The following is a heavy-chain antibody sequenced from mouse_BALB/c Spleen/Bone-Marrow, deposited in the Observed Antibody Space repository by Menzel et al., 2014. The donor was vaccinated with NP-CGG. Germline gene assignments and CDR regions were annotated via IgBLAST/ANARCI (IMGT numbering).Heavy chain of an antibody. CDR1: GFNIKDTY. CDR3: ASYDYGYYFDY. V-gene: IGHV14-3*02. J-gene: IGHJ2*01. CDR2: IDPANGNT. D-gene: IGHD2-4*01. Sequence: VQLQQPGAELVKPGASVKLSCTASGFNIKDTYMHWVKQRPEQGLEWIGRIDPANGNTKYGPKFQGKATITADTSSNTAYLQLSSLTSEDTAVYYCASYDYGYYFDYWGQGTTLTVSS.